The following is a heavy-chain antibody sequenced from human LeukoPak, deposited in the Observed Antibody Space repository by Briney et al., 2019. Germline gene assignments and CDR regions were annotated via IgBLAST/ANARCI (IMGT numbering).Heavy chain of an antibody. CDR1: GYIFTSYY. V-gene: IGHV1-46*01. J-gene: IGHJ3*02. CDR3: ARDPGDGVVVAADDAFDI. Sequence: ASVKVSCKASGYIFTSYYMYWVRQAPGQGLEWMGIINPSGGSIRYAQKFQGRVTMTRDTSTSTVYMELSSLRSDDTAVYYCARDPGDGVVVAADDAFDIWGQGTMVTVSS. CDR2: INPSGGSI. D-gene: IGHD2-15*01.